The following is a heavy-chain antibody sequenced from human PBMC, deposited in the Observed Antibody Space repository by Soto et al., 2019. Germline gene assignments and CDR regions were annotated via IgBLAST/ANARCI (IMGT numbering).Heavy chain of an antibody. D-gene: IGHD6-13*01. J-gene: IGHJ6*02. Sequence: GGSLRLSCAASGFTFTSYTMNWVRQAPGKGLEWVSSISSSSTYIYYADSVKGRFTISRDNAKNSLYLQMNSLRAEDTDVYYCARDLAAATSYGMDVWGQGTTVTVSS. CDR1: GFTFTSYT. CDR2: ISSSSTYI. CDR3: ARDLAAATSYGMDV. V-gene: IGHV3-21*01.